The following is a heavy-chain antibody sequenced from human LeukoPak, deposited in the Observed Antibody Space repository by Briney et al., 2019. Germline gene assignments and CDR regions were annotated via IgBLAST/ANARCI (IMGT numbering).Heavy chain of an antibody. J-gene: IGHJ4*02. Sequence: GGSLRLSCVVSGFTFDSYIMNWVRQAPGKGLEWISYISNSGSPIYYADSVKGRFTISRDKDKSSLYLQMNSLAADDTAVYYCARGLALGLTVTPKAFDYWGQGTLVTVSS. CDR3: ARGLALGLTVTPKAFDY. CDR1: GFTFDSYI. CDR2: ISNSGSPI. V-gene: IGHV3-48*01. D-gene: IGHD4-11*01.